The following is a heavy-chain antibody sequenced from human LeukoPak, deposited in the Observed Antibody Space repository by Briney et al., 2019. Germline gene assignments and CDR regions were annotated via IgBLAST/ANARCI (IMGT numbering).Heavy chain of an antibody. D-gene: IGHD3-9*01. CDR3: ARRLLTGYYEF. Sequence: GGSLRLSCAASGFIFKDYGMHWVRQAPGKGLEWVSVFYSGDTTYYANSVKGRFTISRDSSKNMLYLQMNSLRAEDTAVYYCARRLLTGYYEFWGQGTLVTVSS. J-gene: IGHJ4*02. CDR2: FYSGDTT. V-gene: IGHV3-NL1*01. CDR1: GFIFKDYG.